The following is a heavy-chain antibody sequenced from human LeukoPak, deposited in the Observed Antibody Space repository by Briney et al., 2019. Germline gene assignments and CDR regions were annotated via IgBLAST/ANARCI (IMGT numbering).Heavy chain of an antibody. D-gene: IGHD6-19*01. J-gene: IGHJ4*02. Sequence: GASVKVSCKASGYTFTSYGISWVRQAPGQGLKWMGWISAYNGNTNYAQKLQGRVTMTTDTSTSTAYMELRSLRSDDTAVYYCARDVQWPPRKPFDYWGQGTLVTVSS. CDR2: ISAYNGNT. V-gene: IGHV1-18*01. CDR3: ARDVQWPPRKPFDY. CDR1: GYTFTSYG.